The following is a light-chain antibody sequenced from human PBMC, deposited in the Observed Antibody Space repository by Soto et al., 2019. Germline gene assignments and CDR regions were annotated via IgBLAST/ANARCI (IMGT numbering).Light chain of an antibody. V-gene: IGKV3-20*01. J-gene: IGKJ1*01. CDR2: GAS. Sequence: ETVLTHSPDTLSVSPGERATLSCRTSQSVSNNLAWYHQKPGQAARLLIYGASSRATGIPDRFSGSGSGTDLTITISGLEPEDGEVDECQQYGSLSWTFVQGTKVDI. CDR3: QQYGSLSWT. CDR1: QSVSNN.